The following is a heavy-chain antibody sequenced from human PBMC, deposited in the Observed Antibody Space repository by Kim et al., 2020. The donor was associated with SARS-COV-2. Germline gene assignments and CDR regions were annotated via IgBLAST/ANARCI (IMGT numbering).Heavy chain of an antibody. V-gene: IGHV3-73*01. CDR2: IGSKRNDYAT. CDR1: GFIFSGSS. CDR3: VSGLGAAVLPI. J-gene: IGHJ4*02. D-gene: IGHD1-26*01. Sequence: GGSLRLSCAASGFIFSGSSMHWVRHVSGKGLEWVARIGSKRNDYATVYAASVRGRFTISRDDSKNTTYLQGNSLKTEDTAVYHCVSGLGAAVLPIWGQGTLVTVSS.